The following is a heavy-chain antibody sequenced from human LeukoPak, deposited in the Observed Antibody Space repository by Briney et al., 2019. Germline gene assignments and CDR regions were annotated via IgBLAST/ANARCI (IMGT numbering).Heavy chain of an antibody. Sequence: SVKLSCKASGGTFSSYAISWVRQAPGPGREWMGGIIPIFGTANYAQKFQGRVTITADESTSTAYMELSSLRSEDTAVYYCARDPPEAYSGYDYGGDYWGQRTLVTVSS. CDR2: IIPIFGTA. J-gene: IGHJ4*02. CDR3: ARDPPEAYSGYDYGGDY. D-gene: IGHD5-12*01. V-gene: IGHV1-69*13. CDR1: GGTFSSYA.